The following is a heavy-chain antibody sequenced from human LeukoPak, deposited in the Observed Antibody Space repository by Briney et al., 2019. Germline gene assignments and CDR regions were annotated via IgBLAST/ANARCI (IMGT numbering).Heavy chain of an antibody. J-gene: IGHJ4*02. CDR3: ARGYCSGGTCHRTFFDY. Sequence: SETLSLICTVSGGSISSYYWSWIRQPPGKGLEWIGYVSYSGSTNYNSTLKSRATISVDTSKNQFSLKLSSVTAADTAVYYCARGYCSGGTCHRTFFDYWGQGTLVTVSS. CDR1: GGSISSYY. D-gene: IGHD2-15*01. CDR2: VSYSGST. V-gene: IGHV4-59*01.